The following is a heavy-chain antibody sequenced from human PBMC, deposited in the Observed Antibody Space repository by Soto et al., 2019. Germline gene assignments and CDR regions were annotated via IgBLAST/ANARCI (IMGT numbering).Heavy chain of an antibody. CDR1: GGSISSGGYY. D-gene: IGHD6-19*01. Sequence: SETLSLTCTVSGGSISSGGYYWSWIRQHPGKGLEWIGYIYYSGSTYYNPSLKSRVTISVDTSKNQFSLQLSSVTAADTAVYYCARSSSSGWYATYFDYWGQGTLVTVSS. J-gene: IGHJ4*02. CDR3: ARSSSSGWYATYFDY. V-gene: IGHV4-31*03. CDR2: IYYSGST.